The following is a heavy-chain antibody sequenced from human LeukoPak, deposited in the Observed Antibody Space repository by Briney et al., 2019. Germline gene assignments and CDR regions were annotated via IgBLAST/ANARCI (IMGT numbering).Heavy chain of an antibody. CDR3: ARGDGYNGVDYFDY. CDR1: GLTVSSNY. D-gene: IGHD5-24*01. CDR2: IYSGGST. Sequence: GGSLRLSCAASGLTVSSNYMSWVRQAPGKGLEWVSVIYSGGSTYYADSVKGRFTISRDNSKNTLYLQMNSLRAEDTAVYYCARGDGYNGVDYFDYWGQGTLVTVSS. V-gene: IGHV3-66*01. J-gene: IGHJ4*02.